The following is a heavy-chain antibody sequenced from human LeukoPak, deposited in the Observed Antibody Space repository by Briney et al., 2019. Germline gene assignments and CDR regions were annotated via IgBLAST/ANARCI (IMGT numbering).Heavy chain of an antibody. V-gene: IGHV3-9*01. CDR1: GFTFDDYD. CDR2: ISWNSGSI. Sequence: GGSLRLSCAASGFTFDDYDMHWVRQAPGKGLEWVSGISWNSGSIGYADSVKGRFTISRDNAKNSLYLQMNSLRAEDTALYYCVKQNYWGQGTLVTVSS. CDR3: VKQNY. J-gene: IGHJ4*02.